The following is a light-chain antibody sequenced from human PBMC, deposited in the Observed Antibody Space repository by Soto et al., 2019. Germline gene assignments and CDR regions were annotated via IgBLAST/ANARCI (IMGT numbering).Light chain of an antibody. V-gene: IGKV1-27*01. CDR3: QKYNGAFS. Sequence: DIQMTQSPPSLSASVGDRFTITCRAIQGISYYLAWYQHKPVKGPKLLIYDATILQSGVPSRFSGSGSGADFTLTISSLQPEDVATYYCQKYNGAFSFGPGTKVDIK. CDR1: QGISYY. CDR2: DAT. J-gene: IGKJ3*01.